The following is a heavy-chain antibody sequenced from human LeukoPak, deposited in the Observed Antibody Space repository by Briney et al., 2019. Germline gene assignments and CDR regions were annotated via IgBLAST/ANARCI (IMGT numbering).Heavy chain of an antibody. Sequence: GSLIRSSAASGFTFISYWMHWGRQAPRKGLVWVARINSDVSTTSYADSVKGRFTISRDNAKNTLYLQMNSLRAEDTAVYYCVRGLDYWGQGTLVTVSS. J-gene: IGHJ4*02. V-gene: IGHV3-74*01. CDR3: VRGLDY. CDR2: INSDVSTT. CDR1: GFTFISYW.